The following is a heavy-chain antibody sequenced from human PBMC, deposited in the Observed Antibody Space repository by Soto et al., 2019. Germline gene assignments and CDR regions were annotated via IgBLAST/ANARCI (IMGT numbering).Heavy chain of an antibody. CDR2: INGNADNS. CDR1: GFSFVSYW. CDR3: VRDFRGAVAGSEFYH. Sequence: EVQLAESGGGLVLTGGSLRLSCAASGFSFVSYWMHWVRQVPGEGLAWVTRINGNADNSDYADSVKGRFTNSRDNAMNWMYLLVESLGADDTGVYYCVRDFRGAVAGSEFYHWGQGTLVTVSS. D-gene: IGHD6-19*01. V-gene: IGHV3-74*01. J-gene: IGHJ4*02.